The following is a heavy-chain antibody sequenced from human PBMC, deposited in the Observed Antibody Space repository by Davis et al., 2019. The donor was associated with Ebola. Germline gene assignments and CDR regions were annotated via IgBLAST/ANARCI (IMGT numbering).Heavy chain of an antibody. CDR2: INTNTGNP. J-gene: IGHJ3*02. D-gene: IGHD2-15*01. CDR3: ARESRICSGGSCYSSGAFDI. CDR1: GYSFTTYA. Sequence: AASVKVSCKASGYSFTTYAIHWVRQAPGQRLEWMGWINTNTGNPTYAQGFTGRFVFSLDTSVSTAYLQISSLKAEDTAVYYCARESRICSGGSCYSSGAFDIWGQGTMVTVSS. V-gene: IGHV7-4-1*02.